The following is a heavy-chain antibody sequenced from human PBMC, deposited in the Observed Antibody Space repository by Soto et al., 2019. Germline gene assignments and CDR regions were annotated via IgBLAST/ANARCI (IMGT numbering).Heavy chain of an antibody. D-gene: IGHD3-10*01. CDR2: ISSSSSYI. CDR3: ALDYGPDFDY. V-gene: IGHV3-21*01. J-gene: IGHJ4*02. CDR1: GFTFSSYS. Sequence: EVQLVESGGGLVKPGGSLRLSCEASGFTFSSYSMNWVRQAPGKGLEWVSSISSSSSYIYYADSVKGRFTISRDNAKNSLYLQMNSLRAEDTAVYYCALDYGPDFDYWGQGTLVTVSS.